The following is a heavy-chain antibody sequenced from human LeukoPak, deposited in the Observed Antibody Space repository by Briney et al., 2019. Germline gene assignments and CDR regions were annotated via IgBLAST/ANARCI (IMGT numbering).Heavy chain of an antibody. Sequence: SVKVSCKASGGTFSSYAISWVRQAPGQGLEWMGGIIPIFGTANYAQKFQGRVTITADESTSTAYMELNSLRSEDTAVYYCARHDSAFDPFDYWGQGTLVTVSS. V-gene: IGHV1-69*01. CDR3: ARHDSAFDPFDY. J-gene: IGHJ4*02. CDR1: GGTFSSYA. CDR2: IIPIFGTA. D-gene: IGHD3-16*01.